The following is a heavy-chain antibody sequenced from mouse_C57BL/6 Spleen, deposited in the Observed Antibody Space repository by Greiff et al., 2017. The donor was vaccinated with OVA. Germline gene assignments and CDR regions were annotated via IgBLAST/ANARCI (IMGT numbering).Heavy chain of an antibody. CDR2: INYDGSST. D-gene: IGHD1-1*01. J-gene: IGHJ1*03. CDR1: GFTFSDYY. V-gene: IGHV5-16*01. CDR3: ARDDIDYGSWYFDV. Sequence: EVQVVESEGGLVQPGSSMKLSCTASGFTFSDYYMAWVRQVPEKGLEWVANINYDGSSTYYLDSLKSRFIISRDNAKNILYLQMSSLKSEDTATYYCARDDIDYGSWYFDVWGTGTTVTVSS.